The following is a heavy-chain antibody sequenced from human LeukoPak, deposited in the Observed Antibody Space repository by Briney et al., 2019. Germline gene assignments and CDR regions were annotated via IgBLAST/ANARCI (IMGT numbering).Heavy chain of an antibody. D-gene: IGHD2-15*01. Sequence: KPGGSLRLSCAASGFTFSSYSMNWVRQAPGKGLEWVSSISSSSSYIYYADSVKGRFTISRDNAKNSLYLQMNSLRAEDTAVYCCARGSYCSGGSCFDYWGQGTLVAVSS. CDR2: ISSSSSYI. V-gene: IGHV3-21*01. CDR1: GFTFSSYS. CDR3: ARGSYCSGGSCFDY. J-gene: IGHJ4*02.